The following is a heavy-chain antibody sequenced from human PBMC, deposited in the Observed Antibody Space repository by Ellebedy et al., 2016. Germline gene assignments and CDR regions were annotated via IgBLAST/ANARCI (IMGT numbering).Heavy chain of an antibody. CDR2: ISGRDERT. CDR1: GFTFRNYA. J-gene: IGHJ4*02. D-gene: IGHD1-26*01. CDR3: ARRNWDVGAYYFDY. Sequence: GGSLRLSCAASGFTFRNYAMSWVREAPGKGLEWVAAISGRDERTYYRDSVKGRFTISRDIATNSLYLHMNSQRAEDTAVYYCARRNWDVGAYYFDYWGQGTLVTVSS. V-gene: IGHV3-23*01.